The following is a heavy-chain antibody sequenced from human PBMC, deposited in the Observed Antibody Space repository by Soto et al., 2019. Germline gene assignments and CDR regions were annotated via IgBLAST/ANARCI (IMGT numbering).Heavy chain of an antibody. Sequence: PRGSLTLACEWPVFNFGIYAMRWVRQAPGKGLDWVEDIWFDGGNKYYADSVKGRFTISRDNSRNVMDLQMSGLQVDETAVYYCARGFRADSTPWGVTNYHYEGLDVWGQGTTVTVSS. J-gene: IGHJ6*02. D-gene: IGHD3-16*01. CDR3: ARGFRADSTPWGVTNYHYEGLDV. CDR2: IWFDGGNK. V-gene: IGHV3-33*01. CDR1: VFNFGIYA.